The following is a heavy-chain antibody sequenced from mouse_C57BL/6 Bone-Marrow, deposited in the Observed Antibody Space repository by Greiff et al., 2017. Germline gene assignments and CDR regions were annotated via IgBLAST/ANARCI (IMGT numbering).Heavy chain of an antibody. CDR2: INPYNGGT. Sequence: EVQLQQSGPVLVKPGAPVKMSCKASGYTFTDYYMNWVKQSHGKSLEWIGVINPYNGGTSYNQKFKGKATLTVDKSSSTAYMELNSLTSEDSAVYYCARSGYSNPWFAYWGQGTLVTVSA. CDR3: ARSGYSNPWFAY. CDR1: GYTFTDYY. V-gene: IGHV1-19*01. D-gene: IGHD2-5*01. J-gene: IGHJ3*01.